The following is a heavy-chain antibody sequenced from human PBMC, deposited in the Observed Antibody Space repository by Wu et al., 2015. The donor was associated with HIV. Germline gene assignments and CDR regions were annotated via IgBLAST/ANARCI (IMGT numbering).Heavy chain of an antibody. Sequence: QVQLVQSGADVKKPGASVKVSCKAVGYSFTAYCIHWVRQAPGQGLDWMGWICPKSGDINYAQKFQGRVTMTRDTSISTAYMELTRLRSDDTAVYYCARVRSVVLLNVQRYGMDVWGKGPRSPSPQ. V-gene: IGHV1-2*02. D-gene: IGHD6-25*01. J-gene: IGHJ6*01. CDR3: ARVRSVVLLNVQRYGMDV. CDR1: GYSFTAYC. CDR2: ICPKSGDI.